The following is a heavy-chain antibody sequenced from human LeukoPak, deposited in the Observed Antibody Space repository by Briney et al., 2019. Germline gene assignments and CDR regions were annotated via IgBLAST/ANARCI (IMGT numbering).Heavy chain of an antibody. Sequence: EASVKVSCKASGGTFSNYAISWVRQAPGQGLEWMGGINPMFGATNYAQKFRGGVTITADESTSTAYMELSSLRSEDTAVYFCARERAYTYGNWFGSWGQGTLVTVSS. CDR2: INPMFGAT. V-gene: IGHV1-69*13. CDR3: ARERAYTYGNWFGS. D-gene: IGHD5-18*01. CDR1: GGTFSNYA. J-gene: IGHJ5*01.